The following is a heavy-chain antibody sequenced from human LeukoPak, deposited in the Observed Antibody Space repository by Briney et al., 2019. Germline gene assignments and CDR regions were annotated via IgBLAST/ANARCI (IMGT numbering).Heavy chain of an antibody. J-gene: IGHJ4*02. CDR3: AKDKGAMNSALDS. V-gene: IGHV3-30*02. CDR2: IGYDGNIK. D-gene: IGHD3-10*01. Sequence: QAGGSLRLSCAASGFTFSNHGMHWVRQAPGKGLEWVAFIGYDGNIKYYPDSVKGRFTISRDNSKNTLYLQMNSLKPADTAVYYCAKDKGAMNSALDSWGRGTLLTVSS. CDR1: GFTFSNHG.